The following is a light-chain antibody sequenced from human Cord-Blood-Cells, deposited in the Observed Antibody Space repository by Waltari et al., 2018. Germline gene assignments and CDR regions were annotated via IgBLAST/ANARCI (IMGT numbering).Light chain of an antibody. CDR3: QQYNSYT. V-gene: IGKV1-5*03. J-gene: IGKJ2*01. Sequence: DLQMTQSPSTLSASVGDRVTITCRASQSISSWLAWYQQKPGKAPKLLIYKASSLESGVPSRFSGSGSVTEFTLTISSLQPDDFATYYCQQYNSYTFGQGTKLEIK. CDR1: QSISSW. CDR2: KAS.